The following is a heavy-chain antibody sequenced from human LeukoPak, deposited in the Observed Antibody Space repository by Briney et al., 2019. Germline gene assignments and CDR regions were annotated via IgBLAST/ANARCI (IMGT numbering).Heavy chain of an antibody. D-gene: IGHD3-3*01. V-gene: IGHV4-59*01. Sequence: SETLSLTCTVSGGSISSYYWSWIRQPPGKGLEWIGYIYYSGCTNYNPSLKSRVTISVDTSKNQFSLKLSSVTAADTAVYYCARGGMYYDFWSGYSDYYYYMDVWGKGTTVTVSS. CDR3: ARGGMYYDFWSGYSDYYYYMDV. CDR2: IYYSGCT. J-gene: IGHJ6*03. CDR1: GGSISSYY.